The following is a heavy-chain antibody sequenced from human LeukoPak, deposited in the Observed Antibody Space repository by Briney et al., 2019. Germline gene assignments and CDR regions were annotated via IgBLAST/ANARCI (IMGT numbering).Heavy chain of an antibody. Sequence: SETLSLTCAVYGGSFSGYYWSWIRQPPGKGLEWIGEINHSGSTNYNPSLKSRVTISVDTSKNQFSLKLSSVTAADTAVYYCARGGSNWPHSPYYCYGMDVWGQGTTVTVSS. CDR1: GGSFSGYY. D-gene: IGHD1-20*01. J-gene: IGHJ6*02. V-gene: IGHV4-34*01. CDR2: INHSGST. CDR3: ARGGSNWPHSPYYCYGMDV.